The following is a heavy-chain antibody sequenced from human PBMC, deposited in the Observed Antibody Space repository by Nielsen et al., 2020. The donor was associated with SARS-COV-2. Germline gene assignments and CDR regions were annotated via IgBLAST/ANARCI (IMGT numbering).Heavy chain of an antibody. CDR3: ARQYCSGGTCSPTYYYYYYGLDV. J-gene: IGHJ6*02. D-gene: IGHD2-15*01. CDR1: GSSFTNYW. V-gene: IGHV5-51*01. CDR2: IYPRDSDI. Sequence: KVSCKGSGSSFTNYWIAWVRQMPGKGLEWMGMIYPRDSDIRYSPSFQGQVTISADKSISTAYLQWTSLKASDTAMYYCARQYCSGGTCSPTYYYYYYGLDVWGQGTTVTVSS.